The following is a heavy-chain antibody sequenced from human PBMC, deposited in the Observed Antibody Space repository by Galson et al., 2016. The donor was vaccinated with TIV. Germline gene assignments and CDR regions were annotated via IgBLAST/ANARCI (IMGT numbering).Heavy chain of an antibody. V-gene: IGHV4-31*03. CDR1: GGSISNGGYY. Sequence: PLSLTCNVSGGSISNGGYYWSWIRQHPGKGLEWIGNIYYSGSTDYNPSLKSRVAISVDTSKNQFSLRLSSVTAADTAMYYCARWADSGSYYEYFQHWGQGTLVTVSS. CDR3: ARWADSGSYYEYFQH. J-gene: IGHJ1*01. CDR2: IYYSGST. D-gene: IGHD1-26*01.